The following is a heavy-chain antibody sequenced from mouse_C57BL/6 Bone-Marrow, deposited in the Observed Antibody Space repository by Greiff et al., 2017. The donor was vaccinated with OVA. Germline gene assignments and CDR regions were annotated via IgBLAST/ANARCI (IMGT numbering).Heavy chain of an antibody. Sequence: VQLQQSGAELARPGASVKLSCKASGYTFTSYGISWVKQRTGQGLEWIGEIYPRSDNTYYNEKFKGKATLTADKSSSTAYMELRSLTSEDSAVYFCARDTTVVAPFAYWGQGTLVTVSA. J-gene: IGHJ3*01. V-gene: IGHV1-81*01. CDR2: IYPRSDNT. CDR3: ARDTTVVAPFAY. CDR1: GYTFTSYG. D-gene: IGHD1-1*01.